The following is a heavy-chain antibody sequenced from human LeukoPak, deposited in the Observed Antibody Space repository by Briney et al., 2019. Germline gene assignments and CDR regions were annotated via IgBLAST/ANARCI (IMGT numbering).Heavy chain of an antibody. CDR3: ARAVRDGYNSYYFDY. V-gene: IGHV1-18*01. Sequence: GASVKVSCKASGYTFTSYGISWVRQAPRQGLEWMGWISAYNGNTNYAQKLQGRVTMTTDTSTSTAYMELRSLRSDDTAVYYCARAVRDGYNSYYFDYWGQGTLVTVSS. CDR2: ISAYNGNT. J-gene: IGHJ4*02. D-gene: IGHD5-24*01. CDR1: GYTFTSYG.